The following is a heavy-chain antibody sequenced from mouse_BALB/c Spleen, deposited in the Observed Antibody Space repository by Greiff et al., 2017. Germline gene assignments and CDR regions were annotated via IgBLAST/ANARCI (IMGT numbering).Heavy chain of an antibody. Sequence: EVKLMESGGGLVKPGGSLKLSCAASGFTFSSYAMSWVRQTPEKRLEWVASISSGGSTYYPDSVKGRFTISRDNARNILYLQMSSLRSEDTAMYYCAREGYDYDGGFFDYWGQGTTLTVSS. J-gene: IGHJ2*01. CDR2: ISSGGST. D-gene: IGHD2-4*01. CDR1: GFTFSSYA. V-gene: IGHV5-6-5*01. CDR3: AREGYDYDGGFFDY.